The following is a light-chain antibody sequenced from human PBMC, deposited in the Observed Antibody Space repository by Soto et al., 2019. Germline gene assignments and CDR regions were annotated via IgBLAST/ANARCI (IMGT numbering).Light chain of an antibody. J-gene: IGLJ1*01. CDR3: SSYAGSDNFV. CDR2: EVS. CDR1: SSDVGANNDY. V-gene: IGLV2-8*01. Sequence: HSVLTQPPSASGSPGQSVTISCTGTSSDVGANNDYVSWYQQHPGKVPKLMIYEVSKRPPGVPDRFSGSKSGNTASLTVSGLQADDEADYYCSSYAGSDNFVFGTGTKVTVL.